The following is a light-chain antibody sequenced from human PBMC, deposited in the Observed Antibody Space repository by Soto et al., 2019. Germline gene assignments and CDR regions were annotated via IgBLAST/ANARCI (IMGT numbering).Light chain of an antibody. Sequence: SYELTQPPSVSVSPGQTARITCSGDALPQQYAYWYQQKPGQAPVLVISKDSERPSRTPERFSGASSGTTVTLTITGVQAEDEADYYCQSADTSGAYLVFGGGTKLTVL. V-gene: IGLV3-25*03. CDR2: KDS. CDR3: QSADTSGAYLV. CDR1: ALPQQY. J-gene: IGLJ2*01.